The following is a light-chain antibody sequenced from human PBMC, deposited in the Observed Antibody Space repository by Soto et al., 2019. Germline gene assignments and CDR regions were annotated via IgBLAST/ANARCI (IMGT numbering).Light chain of an antibody. V-gene: IGKV3-20*01. CDR1: QRLSSY. J-gene: IGKJ5*01. CDR2: GAS. CDR3: QHYGSSPIT. Sequence: IVLTQVTATVSLSTGERATLTRWESQRLSSYLAWYQQKPGQAPRLLIYGASTRATGIPDRLSGSGSGTDCTLTISRLEPEEFAVYYCQHYGSSPITFGQGTRLEIK.